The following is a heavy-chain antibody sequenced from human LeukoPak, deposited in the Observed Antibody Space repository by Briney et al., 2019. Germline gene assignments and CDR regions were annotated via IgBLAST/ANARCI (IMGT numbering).Heavy chain of an antibody. Sequence: GRSLRLSCAASGFTFSSYGMHWVRQAPGKGLEWVAVISYDGSNKYYADSVKGRFTISRDDSKNTASLQMNSLKTEDTAVYFCATRRPDSYDGSGYHFEYWGQGTLVTVSS. J-gene: IGHJ4*02. D-gene: IGHD3-22*01. CDR2: ISYDGSNK. CDR1: GFTFSSYG. CDR3: ATRRPDSYDGSGYHFEY. V-gene: IGHV3-30*03.